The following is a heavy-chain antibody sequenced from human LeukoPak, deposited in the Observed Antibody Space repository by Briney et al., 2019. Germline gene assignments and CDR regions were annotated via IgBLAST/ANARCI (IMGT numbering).Heavy chain of an antibody. D-gene: IGHD2-2*01. CDR1: GFTFSNYA. CDR3: ARGYCGSDSCYGDYYYYGMDV. J-gene: IGHJ6*02. Sequence: GRSLRLSCAASGFTFSNYAIHWVRQAPGKGLEWVAVISYDGNTKYYADSVKGRFTISRANSKNTLYLEMYSLRAEDTAMYSCARGYCGSDSCYGDYYYYGMDVWGQGTTVTVSS. V-gene: IGHV3-30*04. CDR2: ISYDGNTK.